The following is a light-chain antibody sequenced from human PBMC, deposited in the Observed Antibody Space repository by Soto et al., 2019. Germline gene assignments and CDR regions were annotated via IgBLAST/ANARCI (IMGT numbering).Light chain of an antibody. CDR2: EVN. CDR3: CSFTSSNTHV. J-gene: IGLJ1*01. V-gene: IGLV2-23*02. Sequence: QSALTQPASVSGSPGQSITISCTGTSSDFGNYNLVSWYQQHPGKVPKLILFEVNKRPSGVSGRLSGSKSGNTASLTISGLQAEDEDDYYCCSFTSSNTHVFRTGTKLTVL. CDR1: SSDFGNYNL.